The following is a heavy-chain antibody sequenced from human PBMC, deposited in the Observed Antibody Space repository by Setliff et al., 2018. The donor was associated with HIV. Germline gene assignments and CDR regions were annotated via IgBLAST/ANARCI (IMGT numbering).Heavy chain of an antibody. J-gene: IGHJ6*03. V-gene: IGHV1-18*01. D-gene: IGHD2-15*01. CDR1: GYTFLSYG. CDR2: ISAYNGNT. Sequence: ASVKVSCKASGYTFLSYGISWVRQAPGQGLEWMGWISAYNGNTNYAQMLQGRVTMTTDTSTSTAYMGLRSLRSDDTAVYYCARGGYCSGGSCYPLNDYFYYMDVWGKGTTVTVSS. CDR3: ARGGYCSGGSCYPLNDYFYYMDV.